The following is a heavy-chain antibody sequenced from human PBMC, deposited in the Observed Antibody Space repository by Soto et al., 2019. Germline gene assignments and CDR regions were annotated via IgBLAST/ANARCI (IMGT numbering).Heavy chain of an antibody. J-gene: IGHJ1*01. V-gene: IGHV4-59*11. CDR1: GRSITNHY. D-gene: IGHD5-18*01. CDR3: AKEEGLGPGILPALAS. CDR2: IHYSGKT. Sequence: SETLSLTCTVSGRSITNHYWSWIRQPPGKGLEWIGYIHYSGKTHYNPSLESRVSMSIDTSKNQFSLRLNSVTPADTAVYYCAKEEGLGPGILPALASWGKGTLVPV.